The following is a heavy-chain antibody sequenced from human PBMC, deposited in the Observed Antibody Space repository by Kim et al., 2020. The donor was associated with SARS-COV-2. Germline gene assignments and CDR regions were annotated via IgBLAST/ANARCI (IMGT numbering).Heavy chain of an antibody. D-gene: IGHD5-18*01. CDR2: ISYDGSNK. V-gene: IGHV3-30*03. Sequence: GGSLRLSCAASGFTFSNSGMHWVRQAPGKGLEWVAVISYDGSNKYYADSVKGRFTISRDNSKNTLYLQMNSLRAENKAVYYCARDARTVDTAMVDYWGQGTLLPVSS. CDR3: ARDARTVDTAMVDY. CDR1: GFTFSNSG. J-gene: IGHJ4*02.